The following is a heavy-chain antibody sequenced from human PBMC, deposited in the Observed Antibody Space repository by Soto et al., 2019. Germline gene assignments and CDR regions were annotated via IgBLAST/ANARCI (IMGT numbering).Heavy chain of an antibody. J-gene: IGHJ4*02. Sequence: ASVKVSCKASGYTFVAYYVFWVRQAPGHGPEWMGWINPKTGDTNYAQNFQGRVTMTRDTPITTAYMELSRLTSDDTALYYCARQLAYCGGDCYTEPIDYWGQGTPVTVSS. CDR1: GYTFVAYY. CDR2: INPKTGDT. V-gene: IGHV1-2*02. CDR3: ARQLAYCGGDCYTEPIDY. D-gene: IGHD2-21*02.